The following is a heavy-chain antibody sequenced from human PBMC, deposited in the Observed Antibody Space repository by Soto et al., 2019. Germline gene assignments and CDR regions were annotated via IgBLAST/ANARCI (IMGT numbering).Heavy chain of an antibody. Sequence: QVQLVESGGGVVQPGRSLRLSCAASGFTFSSYGMHWVRQAPGKGLEWVAVISYDGSNKYYADSVKGRFTISRDNAKHTLYLQMHSLSAEDTALYYCANDWGSSGWYTDCFDPWGQGTLVTVSS. CDR3: ANDWGSSGWYTDCFDP. D-gene: IGHD6-19*01. J-gene: IGHJ5*02. CDR1: GFTFSSYG. V-gene: IGHV3-30*18. CDR2: ISYDGSNK.